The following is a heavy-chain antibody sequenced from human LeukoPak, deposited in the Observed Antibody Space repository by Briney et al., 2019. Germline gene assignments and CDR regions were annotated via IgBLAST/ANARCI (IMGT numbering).Heavy chain of an antibody. V-gene: IGHV4-59*08. D-gene: IGHD3-9*01. CDR1: GGSISSYY. Sequence: PSETLSLTCTVSGGSISSYYWSWIRQPPGKGLEWIGYIYYSGSTYYNPSLKSRVTISVDRSKNQFSLKLSSVTAADTAVYYCARIRSNDILTGYRYFDYWGQGTLVTVSS. J-gene: IGHJ4*02. CDR2: IYYSGST. CDR3: ARIRSNDILTGYRYFDY.